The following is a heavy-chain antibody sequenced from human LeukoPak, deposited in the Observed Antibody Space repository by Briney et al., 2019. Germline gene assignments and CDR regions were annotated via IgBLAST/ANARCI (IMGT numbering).Heavy chain of an antibody. CDR1: GISISNYY. Sequence: PSETLSLTCTVSGISISNYYWTWIRQPAGKGLEWIGRIYTNGGTNYNPSLKTRVTMSVDTSKNQVSLKLSSMTAADTAMYYCARAAEYSSGWYLFDYWGQGILVTVSA. D-gene: IGHD6-19*01. CDR3: ARAAEYSSGWYLFDY. V-gene: IGHV4-4*07. CDR2: IYTNGGT. J-gene: IGHJ4*02.